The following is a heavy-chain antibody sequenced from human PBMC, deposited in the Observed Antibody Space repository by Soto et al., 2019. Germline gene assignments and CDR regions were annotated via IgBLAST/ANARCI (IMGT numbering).Heavy chain of an antibody. CDR3: AREDVYGGNSRFYFDY. D-gene: IGHD4-17*01. CDR1: GGTFSSYA. V-gene: IGHV1-69*13. J-gene: IGHJ4*02. CDR2: IIPIFGTA. Sequence: GASVKVSCKASGGTFSSYAISWVRQAPGQGLEWMGGIIPIFGTANYAQKFQGRVTITADESTSTAYMELSSLRSEDTAVYYCAREDVYGGNSRFYFDYWGQGTLVTVSS.